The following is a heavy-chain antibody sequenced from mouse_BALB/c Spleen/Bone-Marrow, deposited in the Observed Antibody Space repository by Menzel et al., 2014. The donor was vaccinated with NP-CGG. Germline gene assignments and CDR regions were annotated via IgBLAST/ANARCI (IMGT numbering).Heavy chain of an antibody. J-gene: IGHJ2*01. CDR2: IDPANGNT. D-gene: IGHD1-1*01. Sequence: VQLQQSGAELVTPGASVTLSCTASGFNIKDTYMHWVKQRPEQGLEWIGRIDPANGNTKYDPKFQGKATITADTSANTAYLQLSSLTSEDTAVYYWASYYYGSSLFAYWVQGTTSTVSS. V-gene: IGHV14-3*02. CDR3: ASYYYGSSLFAY. CDR1: GFNIKDTY.